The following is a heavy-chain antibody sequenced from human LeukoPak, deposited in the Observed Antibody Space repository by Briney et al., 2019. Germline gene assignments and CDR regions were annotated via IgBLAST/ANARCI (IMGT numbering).Heavy chain of an antibody. CDR1: VGSLSRYY. D-gene: IGHD3-9*01. CDR2: IYYSGST. J-gene: IGHJ5*02. CDR3: ARLTGYSSESWFDP. V-gene: IGHV4-59*07. Sequence: WDTLSLTCTVSVGSLSRYYSRGLPHPPEKGGECIGYIYYSGSTNYKWSLKSRVTISVDTSKNQFSLKLSSVTAADTAVYYCARLTGYSSESWFDPWGQGTLVTVSS.